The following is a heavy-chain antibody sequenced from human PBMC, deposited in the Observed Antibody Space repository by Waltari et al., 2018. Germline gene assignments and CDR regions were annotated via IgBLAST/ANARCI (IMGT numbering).Heavy chain of an antibody. J-gene: IGHJ3*02. V-gene: IGHV4-61*02. D-gene: IGHD3-10*01. CDR1: GGSISRGSYY. CDR2: IYTSGST. CDR3: ARSGPRDAFDI. Sequence: QVQLQESGPGLVKPSQTLSLTCTVSGGSISRGSYYWSWIRQPAGKGLEWIGRIYTSGSTNYNPSLKSRVTISVDTSKNQFSLKLSSVTAADTAVYYCARSGPRDAFDIWGQGTMVTVSS.